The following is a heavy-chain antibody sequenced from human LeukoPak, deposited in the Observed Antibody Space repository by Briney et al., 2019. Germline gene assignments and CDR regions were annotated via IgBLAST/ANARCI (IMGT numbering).Heavy chain of an antibody. V-gene: IGHV3-7*03. D-gene: IGHD5-18*01. CDR1: GFTFSSYA. CDR3: ARVNSYGTPTYYYYGMDV. J-gene: IGHJ6*02. CDR2: IKQDGSEK. Sequence: PGGSLRLSCAASGFTFSSYAMSWVRQAPGKGLEWVANIKQDGSEKYYVDSVKGRFTISRDNAKNSLYLQMNSLRAEDTAVYYCARVNSYGTPTYYYYGMDVWGQGTTVTVSS.